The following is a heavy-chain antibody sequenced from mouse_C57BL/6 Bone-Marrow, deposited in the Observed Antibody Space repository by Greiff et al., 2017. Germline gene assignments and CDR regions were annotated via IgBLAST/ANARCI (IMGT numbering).Heavy chain of an antibody. CDR1: GYTFTSYW. D-gene: IGHD2-3*01. Sequence: QVQLKQPGAELVKPGASVKLSCKASGYTFTSYWMHWVKQRPGQGLEWIGMIHPNSGSTNYNEKFKSKATLTVDKSSSTAYMQHSSLTSEDSAVYYCARSDGPFGVWGTGTTVTVSS. CDR2: IHPNSGST. J-gene: IGHJ1*03. V-gene: IGHV1-64*01. CDR3: ARSDGPFGV.